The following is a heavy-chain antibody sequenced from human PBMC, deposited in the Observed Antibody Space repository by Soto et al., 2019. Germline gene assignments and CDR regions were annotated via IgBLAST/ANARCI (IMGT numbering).Heavy chain of an antibody. CDR2: ISGSGGST. V-gene: IGHV3-23*01. Sequence: GGSLRLSCAASGFTFSSYAMSWVRQAPGKGLEWVSAISGSGGSTYYADSVKGRFTISRDNSKNTLYLQMNSQRAEDTAVYYCAKALGCCSGGSCYSGGNLYYYGMDVWGQGTTVTVSS. CDR3: AKALGCCSGGSCYSGGNLYYYGMDV. CDR1: GFTFSSYA. J-gene: IGHJ6*02. D-gene: IGHD2-15*01.